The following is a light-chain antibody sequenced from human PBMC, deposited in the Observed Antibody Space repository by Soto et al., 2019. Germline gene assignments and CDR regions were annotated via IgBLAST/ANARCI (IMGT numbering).Light chain of an antibody. J-gene: IGKJ5*01. CDR3: QQSGSSPPVT. CDR2: GAS. V-gene: IGKV3-20*01. Sequence: EIVLTQSPGTLSLSPGERATLSCRASQSVSDTYLAWYQQKPGQAPRLLIYGASSRATGIPDRFSGSGSGTDFTLTISRLEPEDFAVYYCQQSGSSPPVTFGQGTHWRL. CDR1: QSVSDTY.